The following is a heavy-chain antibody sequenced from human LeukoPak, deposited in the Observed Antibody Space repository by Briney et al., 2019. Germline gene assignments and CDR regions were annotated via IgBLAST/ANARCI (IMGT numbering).Heavy chain of an antibody. CDR3: ATTIPPYYDILTGYSDY. J-gene: IGHJ4*02. CDR2: ISGSGGST. Sequence: PGGSRRLSCAASGFTFSSYAMSWVRQAPGKGLEWVSAISGSGGSTYYAYSGKGRFTISRDNSKNTLYLQMNSLRADDTAVYYCATTIPPYYDILTGYSDYWGQGTLVTVSS. V-gene: IGHV3-23*01. CDR1: GFTFSSYA. D-gene: IGHD3-9*01.